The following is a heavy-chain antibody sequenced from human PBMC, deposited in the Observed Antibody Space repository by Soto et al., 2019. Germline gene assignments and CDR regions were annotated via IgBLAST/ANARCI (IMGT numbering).Heavy chain of an antibody. CDR2: INSDGSST. Sequence: EVQLVESGGGLVQPGGSLRLSCAASGFTFSSYWMHWVRQAPGKGLVWVSSINSDGSSTSYADSVKGRFTISRDNAKNTLYLQVNSLRAEDTAVYYCARVLEGYSSIYYFDYWGQGTLVTVSS. J-gene: IGHJ4*02. CDR3: ARVLEGYSSIYYFDY. V-gene: IGHV3-74*01. D-gene: IGHD6-13*01. CDR1: GFTFSSYW.